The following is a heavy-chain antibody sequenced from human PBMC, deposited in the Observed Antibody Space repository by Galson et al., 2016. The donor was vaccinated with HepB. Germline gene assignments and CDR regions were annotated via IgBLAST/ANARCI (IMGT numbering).Heavy chain of an antibody. J-gene: IGHJ3*02. CDR1: GFTVSSNY. Sequence: SLRLSCAASGFTVSSNYMNWVRQPPGKGLEWVAGIKQDGSEKYYVDSVEGRFTISRDNAKNSLYVQMDSLRAEDTAVYFCARERFCSSATCYVGDAFHIGGQGTMVTVSS. V-gene: IGHV3-7*05. D-gene: IGHD2-2*01. CDR2: IKQDGSEK. CDR3: ARERFCSSATCYVGDAFHI.